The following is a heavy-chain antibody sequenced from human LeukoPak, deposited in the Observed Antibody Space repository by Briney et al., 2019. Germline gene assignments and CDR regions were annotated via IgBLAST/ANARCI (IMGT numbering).Heavy chain of an antibody. CDR3: AKGGSGWSRYYFDC. CDR2: ISNGASNT. Sequence: GGSLRLSCAASGFTYSSYAMGWAPQAPGKGLEWVSSISNGASNTNYADPVKGRFTISRDNSKNTVYLQMNSLRAEDTAAYYCAKGGSGWSRYYFDCWGQGTLVTVSS. V-gene: IGHV3-23*01. J-gene: IGHJ4*02. CDR1: GFTYSSYA. D-gene: IGHD6-19*01.